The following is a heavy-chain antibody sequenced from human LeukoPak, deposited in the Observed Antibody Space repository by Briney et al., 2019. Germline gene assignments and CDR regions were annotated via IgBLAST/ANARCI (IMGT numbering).Heavy chain of an antibody. Sequence: PSETLSLTCTVSGGSISSGGYYWSWIRQHPGKGLEWIGYIYYSGSTYYNPSLKSRVTISVNTSKNQFSLKLSSVTAADTAVYYCARPYRSSWEGDDAFDIWGQGTMVTVSS. CDR3: ARPYRSSWEGDDAFDI. CDR2: IYYSGST. CDR1: GGSISSGGYY. D-gene: IGHD6-13*01. J-gene: IGHJ3*02. V-gene: IGHV4-31*03.